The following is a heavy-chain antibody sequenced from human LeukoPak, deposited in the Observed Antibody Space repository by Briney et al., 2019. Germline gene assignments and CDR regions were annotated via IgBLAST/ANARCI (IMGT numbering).Heavy chain of an antibody. D-gene: IGHD3-16*02. J-gene: IGHJ4*02. Sequence: SETLSLTCAVYGGSFSGYYWSWIRQPPGKGLEWIGEINHSGSTNYNPSLKSRVTISVDTSKNQFSLKLSSVTAADTAVYYCARDAPVTGSDYWGQGTLVTVSS. CDR1: GGSFSGYY. CDR2: INHSGST. CDR3: ARDAPVTGSDY. V-gene: IGHV4-34*01.